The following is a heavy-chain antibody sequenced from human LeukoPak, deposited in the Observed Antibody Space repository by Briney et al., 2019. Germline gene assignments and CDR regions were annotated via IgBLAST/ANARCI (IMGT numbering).Heavy chain of an antibody. J-gene: IGHJ4*02. CDR2: IWYDGSND. CDR1: GFTFSSYG. D-gene: IGHD6-13*01. CDR3: ARFPTYGYTTTWYFDY. V-gene: IGHV3-33*01. Sequence: GGSLRLSCAASGFTFSSYGMQWVRQAPGKGLEWVVLIWYDGSNDYYGDSVKGRFTISRDNSKNTLYLQMNSLRAEDTAVYFCARFPTYGYTTTWYFDYWGQGTLVTVSS.